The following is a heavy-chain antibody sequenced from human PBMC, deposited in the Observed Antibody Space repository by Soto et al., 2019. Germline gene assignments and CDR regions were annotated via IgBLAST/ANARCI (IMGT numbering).Heavy chain of an antibody. CDR3: ARDQPGYSYGYGLGY. V-gene: IGHV3-21*01. D-gene: IGHD5-18*01. J-gene: IGHJ4*02. Sequence: EVQLVESGGGLVKPGGCLRLSCAASGFTFSSYSMNWVRQAPGKGLEWVSSISSSSSYIYYADSVKGRFTISRNNAKNSLYLQMKSLRAEDTAVYYCARDQPGYSYGYGLGYWGQGTLVTVSS. CDR2: ISSSSSYI. CDR1: GFTFSSYS.